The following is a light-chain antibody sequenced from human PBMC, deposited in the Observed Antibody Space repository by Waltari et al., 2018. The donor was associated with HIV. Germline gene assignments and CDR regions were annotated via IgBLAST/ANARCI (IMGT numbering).Light chain of an antibody. CDR1: SGSVSTTSF. J-gene: IGLJ3*02. Sequence: QTVVTQEPLFSVSPGGTVTLTCGLNSGSVSTTSFPRWYQQTPGQAPRTLIYSTNIRSSGVPDRFSGSILGNKAALTITGAQADDESDYYCLVHMGHGAWVFGGGTKLTVL. CDR3: LVHMGHGAWV. V-gene: IGLV8-61*01. CDR2: STN.